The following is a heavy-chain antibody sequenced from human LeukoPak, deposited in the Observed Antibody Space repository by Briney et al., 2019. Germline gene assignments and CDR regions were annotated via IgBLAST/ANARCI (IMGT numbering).Heavy chain of an antibody. CDR3: ARSGIVGIDKNWFDP. Sequence: PSETLSLTCTVSGGSISSSSYYWGWIRQPPGKGLEWIGSIYHSGSTYYNPSLKSRVIISVDTSKNQISLKLGTVTAADTAMYYCARSGIVGIDKNWFDPWGQGTLVTASS. J-gene: IGHJ5*02. CDR1: GGSISSSSYY. D-gene: IGHD2-15*01. CDR2: IYHSGST. V-gene: IGHV4-39*07.